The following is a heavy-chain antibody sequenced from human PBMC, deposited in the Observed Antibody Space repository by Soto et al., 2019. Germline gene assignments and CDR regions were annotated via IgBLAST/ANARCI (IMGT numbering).Heavy chain of an antibody. CDR3: ARIKRKDSSGYYLSSAFDI. CDR2: IIPIFGTA. CDR1: GGTFSSYA. Sequence: SVKVSCKASGGTFSSYAISWVRQAPGQGLGWMGGIIPIFGTANYAQKFQGRVTITADESTSTAYMELSNLRSEDTAVYYCARIKRKDSSGYYLSSAFDIWGQGTTVTVS. V-gene: IGHV1-69*13. D-gene: IGHD3-22*01. J-gene: IGHJ3*02.